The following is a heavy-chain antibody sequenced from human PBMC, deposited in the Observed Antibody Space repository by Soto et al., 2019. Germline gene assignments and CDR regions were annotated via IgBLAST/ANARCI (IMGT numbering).Heavy chain of an antibody. D-gene: IGHD1-26*01. CDR3: ATLGAGAFDY. Sequence: QVQLVQSGAEVKKPGASVKVSCKASGYTFNDYYIHWVRQAPGQGLEGMGWINPKSGGTNFAQKFQGRVTLTRDTSITTAYMEVSRLTTDDTAVYYCATLGAGAFDYWVQGSLVTVAS. CDR2: INPKSGGT. V-gene: IGHV1-2*02. J-gene: IGHJ4*02. CDR1: GYTFNDYY.